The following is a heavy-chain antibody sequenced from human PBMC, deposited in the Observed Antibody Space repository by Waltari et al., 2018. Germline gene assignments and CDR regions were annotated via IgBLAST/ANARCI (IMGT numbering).Heavy chain of an antibody. Sequence: QLVQSGAEAKKPGESLKNPGKASGYSFSNYWNGWVRQMPGKGLEWLGIIYPGDSDTRYSPSFQGQCTISADKSINSAYLQWSSRKASDTAMYYCARFTGSEGSSWSPLGDWGQGTLVTVSS. V-gene: IGHV5-51*03. CDR3: ARFTGSEGSSWSPLGD. D-gene: IGHD6-13*01. CDR1: GYSFSNYW. J-gene: IGHJ4*02. CDR2: IYPGDSDT.